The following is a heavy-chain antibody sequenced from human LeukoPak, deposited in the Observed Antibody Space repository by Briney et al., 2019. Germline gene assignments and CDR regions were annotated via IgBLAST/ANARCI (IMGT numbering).Heavy chain of an antibody. CDR3: V. Sequence: ASVKVSCKASGYTFTDYFLHWVRQGPGQGLEWMGWINPNSGGTNYAQKFQGRVTMSRLRSDDTAVYFCARGGLPIYYYYMDVWGKGTTVTVSS. J-gene: IGHJ6*03. CDR2: INPNSGGT. D-gene: IGHD2/OR15-2a*01. V-gene: IGHV1-2*02. CDR1: GYTFTDYF.